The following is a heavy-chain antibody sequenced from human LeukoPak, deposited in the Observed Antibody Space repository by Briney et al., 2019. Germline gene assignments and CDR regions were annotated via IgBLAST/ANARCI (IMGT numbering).Heavy chain of an antibody. CDR2: ISGSGGST. V-gene: IGHV3-23*01. CDR3: AKGLSKGSGSYYLYYFDY. Sequence: GGSLRLSCAASGFTFSSYATSWVRQAPGKGLEWVPAISGSGGSTYYADSVKGRFTISRDNSKNTLYLQMNSLRAEDTAVYYCAKGLSKGSGSYYLYYFDYWGQGTLVTVSS. D-gene: IGHD3-10*01. CDR1: GFTFSSYA. J-gene: IGHJ4*02.